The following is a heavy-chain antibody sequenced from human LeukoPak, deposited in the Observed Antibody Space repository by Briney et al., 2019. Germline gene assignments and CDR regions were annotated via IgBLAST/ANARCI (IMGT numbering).Heavy chain of an antibody. CDR3: AKAEGLRIDY. CDR2: ISSSSSTI. J-gene: IGHJ4*02. CDR1: GFTFSSYS. Sequence: GGSLRLSCAASGFTFSSYSMNWVRQAPGKGLEWVSYISSSSSTIYYADSVKGRFTISRDNAKNSLYLQMNSLRAEDTAVYYCAKAEGLRIDYWGQGTLVTVSS. V-gene: IGHV3-48*01. D-gene: IGHD1-14*01.